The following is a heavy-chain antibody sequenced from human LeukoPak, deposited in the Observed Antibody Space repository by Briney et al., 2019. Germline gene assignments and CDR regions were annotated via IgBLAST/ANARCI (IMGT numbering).Heavy chain of an antibody. Sequence: GRCLCPSCAASGFTFSSYGMHWVRPAPGRGREWVAVIWYEGSNKHYADSVKGRFTISRDNSKNTLYLQVNSLRAEDTRVYYCASDIVATAIDYWGEGTLVTVS. J-gene: IGHJ4*02. D-gene: IGHD5-12*01. V-gene: IGHV3-33*01. CDR2: IWYEGSNK. CDR3: ASDIVATAIDY. CDR1: GFTFSSYG.